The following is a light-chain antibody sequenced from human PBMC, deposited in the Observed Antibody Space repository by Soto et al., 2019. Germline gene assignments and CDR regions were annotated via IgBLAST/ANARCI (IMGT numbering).Light chain of an antibody. CDR2: EVS. CDR3: SSYTINNFYV. J-gene: IGLJ1*01. V-gene: IGLV2-14*01. CDR1: SSDVGGYNY. Sequence: QSVLTQPASVSGSPGQSITISCTGTSSDVGGYNYVSWYQQHPDKAPKLMIYEVSNRPSGVSNRFSGSKSGNTASLTISGLQAEDEADYYCSSYTINNFYVFGTGTKLTVL.